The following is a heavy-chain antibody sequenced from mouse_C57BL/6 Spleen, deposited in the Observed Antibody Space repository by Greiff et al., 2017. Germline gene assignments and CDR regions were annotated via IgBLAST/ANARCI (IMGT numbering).Heavy chain of an antibody. V-gene: IGHV5-4*01. D-gene: IGHD1-1*01. CDR3: ARGGYGSCSFAY. Sequence: DVLLVESGGGLVKPGGSLKLSCAASGFTFSSYAMSWVRQTPEKRLEWVATISDGGSNTYYPDNVKGRVTISRDNAKNNLYLQMSHLKSEDTAMYYCARGGYGSCSFAYWGQGTLVTVSA. CDR1: GFTFSSYA. CDR2: ISDGGSNT. J-gene: IGHJ3*01.